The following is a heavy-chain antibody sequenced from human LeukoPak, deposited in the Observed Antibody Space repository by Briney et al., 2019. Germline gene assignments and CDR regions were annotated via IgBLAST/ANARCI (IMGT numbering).Heavy chain of an antibody. J-gene: IGHJ4*02. CDR3: ARTNERGYMDY. CDR1: GYTFTGYY. D-gene: IGHD5-18*01. Sequence: GASVMVSCEASGYTFTGYYMHWVRQAPGQGLEWMGWINPNSGGTNYAQKFQGRVTMTRDTSISTAYMELSRLRSDDTAVYYCARTNERGYMDYWGQGTLVTVSS. CDR2: INPNSGGT. V-gene: IGHV1-2*02.